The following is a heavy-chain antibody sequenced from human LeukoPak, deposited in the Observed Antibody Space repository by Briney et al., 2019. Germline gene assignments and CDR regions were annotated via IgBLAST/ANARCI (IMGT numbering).Heavy chain of an antibody. CDR2: IQYDASDK. D-gene: IGHD4-17*01. Sequence: GGSLRLSCEVSEFTFSNYGMHWVRQSPGKGLEWVAFIQYDASDKYYADSVKGRFTISRDNAQNSLYLQMNSLRAEDSSVYYCARPTTVTTISADAFDIWGQGTMVTVSS. CDR3: ARPTTVTTISADAFDI. CDR1: EFTFSNYG. J-gene: IGHJ3*02. V-gene: IGHV3-30*12.